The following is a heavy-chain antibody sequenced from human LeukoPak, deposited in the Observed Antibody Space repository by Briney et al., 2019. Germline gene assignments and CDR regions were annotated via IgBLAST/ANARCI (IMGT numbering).Heavy chain of an antibody. J-gene: IGHJ4*02. Sequence: GGSLRLSCAASGFTFSSYEMNWVRQAPGKGLEWVSYCSSSGSTIYYADSVKGRFTISRDNAKNSLYLQMNSLRAEDTAVYYCARVVSKWVGGFWDYWGQGTLVTVSS. CDR1: GFTFSSYE. V-gene: IGHV3-48*03. D-gene: IGHD6-19*01. CDR3: ARVVSKWVGGFWDY. CDR2: CSSSGSTI.